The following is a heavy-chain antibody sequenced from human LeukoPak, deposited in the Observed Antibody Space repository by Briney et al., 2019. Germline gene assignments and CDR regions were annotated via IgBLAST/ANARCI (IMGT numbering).Heavy chain of an antibody. CDR1: GFTFSGYP. J-gene: IGHJ5*02. Sequence: GGSLRLSCAASGFTFSGYPIHWVRQAAGKGLEWVSAIGASGGRTYYADSVKGRFTISRDNSKNTMYQQMNSLRAEDTAVYYCAKAGGSSWYDAWGQGILVTVSS. CDR3: AKAGGSSWYDA. V-gene: IGHV3-23*01. D-gene: IGHD6-13*01. CDR2: IGASGGRT.